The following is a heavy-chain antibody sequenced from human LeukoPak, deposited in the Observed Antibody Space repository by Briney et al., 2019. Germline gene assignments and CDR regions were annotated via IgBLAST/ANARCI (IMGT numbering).Heavy chain of an antibody. CDR3: AKVGARYILNLDY. CDR2: ISGRDYST. J-gene: IGHJ4*02. V-gene: IGHV3-23*01. CDR1: GFTFSSYG. D-gene: IGHD4/OR15-4a*01. Sequence: GRSLRLSCAASGFTFSSYGMHWVRQAPGKGLEWVSAISGRDYSTYYADSVKGRFTISRDNSKNTLYLQMNSLRAEDTAVYYCAKVGARYILNLDYWGQGTLVTVSS.